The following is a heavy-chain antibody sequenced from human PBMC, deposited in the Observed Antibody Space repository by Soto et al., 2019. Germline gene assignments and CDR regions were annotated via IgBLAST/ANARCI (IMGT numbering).Heavy chain of an antibody. CDR1: GGTFSSYA. CDR2: IIPIFGTA. Sequence: SVKVSSKASGGTFSSYAISWVRQAPGQGLEWMGGIIPIFGTANYAQKFQGRVTITADESTSTAYMELSSLRSEDTAVYYCARLMSPSPAAWGQGTLVTVSS. CDR3: ARLMSPSPAA. V-gene: IGHV1-69*13. J-gene: IGHJ5*02.